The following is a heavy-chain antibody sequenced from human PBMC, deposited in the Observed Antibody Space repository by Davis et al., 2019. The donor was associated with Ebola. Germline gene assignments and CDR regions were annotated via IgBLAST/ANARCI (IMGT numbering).Heavy chain of an antibody. D-gene: IGHD3-9*01. CDR2: LTGSGDRT. V-gene: IGHV3-23*01. CDR1: GFSLNTYA. Sequence: GGSLRLSCAASGFSLNTYAMNWVRQAPGKGLEWVSTLTGSGDRTYYADSVRGRFTISRDVSKNTLYLQMNSLRAEDTAVYYCAKAVLDWYFDFWGQGTLVTVSS. CDR3: AKAVLDWYFDF. J-gene: IGHJ4*02.